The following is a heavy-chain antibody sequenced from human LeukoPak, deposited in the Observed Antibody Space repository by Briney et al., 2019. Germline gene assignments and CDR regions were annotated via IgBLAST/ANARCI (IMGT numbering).Heavy chain of an antibody. D-gene: IGHD4-11*01. V-gene: IGHV1-46*01. CDR1: GYTFTSYY. Sequence: ASVKVSCKASGYTFTSYYMHWVRQAPGQGLEWMGIIDPSGGSTGYAQKFQGRVTMTRDTSTSTVYMELSSPRSEDTAVYYCARRIGYGNYVSNWFDPWGQGTLVTVSS. CDR3: ARRIGYGNYVSNWFDP. CDR2: IDPSGGST. J-gene: IGHJ5*02.